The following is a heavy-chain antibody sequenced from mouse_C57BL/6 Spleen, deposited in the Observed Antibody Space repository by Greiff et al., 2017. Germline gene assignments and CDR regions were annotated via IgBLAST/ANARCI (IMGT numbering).Heavy chain of an antibody. CDR3: ARRKDYGNYGWYFDV. CDR1: GFTFSDYG. D-gene: IGHD2-1*01. J-gene: IGHJ1*03. Sequence: EVQLVESGGGLVQPGGSLKLSCAASGFTFSDYGMAWVRQAPRKGPEWVAFISNLAYSIYYADTVTGRFTISRENAKNTLYLEMSSLRSEDTAMYYCARRKDYGNYGWYFDVWGTGTTVTVSS. CDR2: ISNLAYSI. V-gene: IGHV5-15*01.